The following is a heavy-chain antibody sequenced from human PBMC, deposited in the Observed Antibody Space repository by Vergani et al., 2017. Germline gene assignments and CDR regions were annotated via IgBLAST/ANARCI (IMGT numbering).Heavy chain of an antibody. V-gene: IGHV3-23*01. D-gene: IGHD3-22*01. CDR1: GFTFSSYA. CDR3: AKVGYYYDSSGYLGGDAFDY. J-gene: IGHJ4*02. Sequence: EVQLLESGGGLVQPGGSLRLSCAASGFTFSSYAMSWVRQAPGKGLEWVSAISGSGGSTYYADSVKGLFTISRDNSKNKLYLEMNSLRAEDTAVYYCAKVGYYYDSSGYLGGDAFDYWGQGTLVTVSS. CDR2: ISGSGGST.